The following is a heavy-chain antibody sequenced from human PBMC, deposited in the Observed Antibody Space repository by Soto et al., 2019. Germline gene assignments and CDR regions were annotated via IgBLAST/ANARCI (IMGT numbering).Heavy chain of an antibody. Sequence: PSETLSLTCSASGGSIRSMKYYWGWVRQAPGKGLEWVGSVYYDGAAYYSPTLRSRASISVDTSKNQFSLRLTSVTTKDTAVYYCARIAFYNGSSRSDLWGQGSLVTVS. D-gene: IGHD1-1*01. CDR3: ARIAFYNGSSRSDL. CDR1: GGSIRSMKYY. V-gene: IGHV4-39*01. CDR2: VYYDGAA. J-gene: IGHJ4*02.